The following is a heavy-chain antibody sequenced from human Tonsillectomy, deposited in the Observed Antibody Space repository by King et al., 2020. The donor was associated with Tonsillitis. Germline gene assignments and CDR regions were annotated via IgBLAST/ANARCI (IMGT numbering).Heavy chain of an antibody. CDR3: ARVDGVPAAITLIPYYGMDV. V-gene: IGHV4-59*01. J-gene: IGHJ6*02. D-gene: IGHD2-2*02. CDR2: IYYSGST. Sequence: VQLQESGPGLVKPSETLSLTCTVSGGSISSYYWSWIRQPPGKGLEWIGYIYYSGSTNYNPSLKSRVIISGDTSKNQFSLKLTSVTAAEPAVYYCARVDGVPAAITLIPYYGMDVWGQGTTVTVSS. CDR1: GGSISSYY.